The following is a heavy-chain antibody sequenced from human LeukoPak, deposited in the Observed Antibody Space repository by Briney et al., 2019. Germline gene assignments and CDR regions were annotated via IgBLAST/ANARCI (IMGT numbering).Heavy chain of an antibody. D-gene: IGHD5-12*01. V-gene: IGHV3-7*04. J-gene: IGHJ4*02. Sequence: GGSLRLSCAASGFTFSNYWMSWVRQAPGKGLEWVANIKQDGSEKYYVDSVKGRFTISRDNTKNSLYLQMNSLRAEDTAVYYCARGRESYDWWGQGTLVTVSS. CDR1: GFTFSNYW. CDR3: ARGRESYDW. CDR2: IKQDGSEK.